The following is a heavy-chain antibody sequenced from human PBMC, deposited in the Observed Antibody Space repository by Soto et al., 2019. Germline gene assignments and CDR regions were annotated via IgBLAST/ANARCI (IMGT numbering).Heavy chain of an antibody. CDR2: ISSDSVWI. D-gene: IGHD4-17*01. V-gene: IGHV3-21*01. CDR1: GFTFSSST. CDR3: ERGSYGDYSD. J-gene: IGHJ4*02. Sequence: GGSLRLSCAASGFTFSSSTMNWVRQAPGKGLEWVSSISSDSVWIYYAASVKGRFTISRDNAKNSLFLQMSSLRAEDTAVYYCERGSYGDYSDWGQGTLVTVSS.